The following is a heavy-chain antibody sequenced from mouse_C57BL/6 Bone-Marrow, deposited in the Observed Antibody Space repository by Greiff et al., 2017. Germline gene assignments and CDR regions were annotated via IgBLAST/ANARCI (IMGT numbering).Heavy chain of an antibody. CDR3: ALLLRTREYYFDY. Sequence: VQLKESGAELVKPGASVKLSCTASGFNIKDYYMHWVKQRTEQGLEWIGRIDPEDGETKYAPKFQGKDTITADTSSNTAYLQLSSLPSEDTAVYYCALLLRTREYYFDYWGQGTTLTVSS. CDR2: IDPEDGET. CDR1: GFNIKDYY. V-gene: IGHV14-2*01. D-gene: IGHD1-1*01. J-gene: IGHJ2*01.